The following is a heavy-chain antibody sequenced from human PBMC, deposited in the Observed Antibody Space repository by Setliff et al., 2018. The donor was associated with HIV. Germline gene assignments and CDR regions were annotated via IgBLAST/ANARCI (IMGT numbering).Heavy chain of an antibody. D-gene: IGHD3-22*01. Sequence: ASVKVSCKASGYTFTDYYMHWVRQAPGQGLEWMGWINPNSGGTNFAQKFQGWVTMTRDTSISTAYMELSRLRSDDTAVYYCARDYYGSSGYPIATYYFDYWGQGTLVTV. CDR3: ARDYYGSSGYPIATYYFDY. CDR1: GYTFTDYY. V-gene: IGHV1-2*04. J-gene: IGHJ4*02. CDR2: INPNSGGT.